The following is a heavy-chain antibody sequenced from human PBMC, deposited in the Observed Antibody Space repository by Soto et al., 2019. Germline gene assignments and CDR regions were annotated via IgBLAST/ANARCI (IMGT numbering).Heavy chain of an antibody. D-gene: IGHD3-16*01. CDR1: GYTFTSYG. Sequence: ASVKVSCKASGYTFTSYGFSWVLQAPGQGLEWMGWISPYNHNTNYAQKLQGRVTMTTDTSTSTAYMELRSLRSDDTAVYSCARVVIGPEYYFEYWGQGTLVTVSS. V-gene: IGHV1-18*04. CDR2: ISPYNHNT. J-gene: IGHJ4*02. CDR3: ARVVIGPEYYFEY.